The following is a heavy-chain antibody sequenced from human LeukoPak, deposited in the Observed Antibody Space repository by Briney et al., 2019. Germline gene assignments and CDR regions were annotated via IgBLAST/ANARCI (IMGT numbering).Heavy chain of an antibody. D-gene: IGHD3-3*01. V-gene: IGHV3-7*01. CDR3: ARAPRDFWSGYYTWYYYYMDV. CDR1: GFTFSSYW. J-gene: IGHJ6*03. CDR2: IKQDGSEK. Sequence: GGSLRLSCAASGFTFSSYWMSWVRQAPGKGLEWVANIKQDGSEKYYVDSVKGRFTISRDNAKNSLYLQTNSLRAEDTAVYYCARAPRDFWSGYYTWYYYYMDVWGKGTTVTVSS.